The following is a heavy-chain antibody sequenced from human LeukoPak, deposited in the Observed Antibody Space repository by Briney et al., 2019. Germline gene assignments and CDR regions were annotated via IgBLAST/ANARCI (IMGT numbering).Heavy chain of an antibody. CDR2: INPNGGST. CDR1: GYTFTTYY. D-gene: IGHD6-25*01. V-gene: IGHV1-46*01. Sequence: ASVKVSCKASGYTFTTYYMHRVRQAPGQGLEWMGIINPNGGSTSYAQKFQGRVTMTRDMSTSTVYMELSSLRSEDRAVYYCTRGARRSASGDYFDYWGQGTLVTVSS. CDR3: TRGARRSASGDYFDY. J-gene: IGHJ4*02.